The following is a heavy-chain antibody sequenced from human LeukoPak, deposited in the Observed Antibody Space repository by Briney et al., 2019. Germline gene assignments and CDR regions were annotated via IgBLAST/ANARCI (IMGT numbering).Heavy chain of an antibody. D-gene: IGHD4-23*01. J-gene: IGHJ6*02. CDR1: GGSISSYY. V-gene: IGHV4-4*07. CDR3: ARDDGGYYSYAMDV. CDR2: FYTTGST. Sequence: SETLALTCTVSGGSISSYYWNWIRQPAGKGLEWIGRFYTTGSTNYNSSLKGRVTMSVDTSKNHFSLQLSSVTAADTAVYYCARDDGGYYSYAMDVWGQGTTVTVSS.